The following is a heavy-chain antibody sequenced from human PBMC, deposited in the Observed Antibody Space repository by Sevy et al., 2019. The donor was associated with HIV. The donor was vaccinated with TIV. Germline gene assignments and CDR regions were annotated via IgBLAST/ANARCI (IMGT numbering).Heavy chain of an antibody. V-gene: IGHV4-59*01. D-gene: IGHD2-2*01. CDR3: ARAPSKDIVVVPAAFDI. J-gene: IGHJ3*02. CDR2: IYYSGST. Sequence: ETLSLTCTVSGGSISSYYWSWIRQPPGKGLEWIGYIYYSGSTNYNPSLKSRVTISVDTSKNQFSLKLSSVTAADTAVYYCARAPSKDIVVVPAAFDIWGQGTMVTVSS. CDR1: GGSISSYY.